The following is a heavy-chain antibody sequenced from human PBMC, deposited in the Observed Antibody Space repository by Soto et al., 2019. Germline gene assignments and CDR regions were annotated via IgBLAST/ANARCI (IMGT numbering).Heavy chain of an antibody. V-gene: IGHV1-18*01. CDR2: INTYSGNT. CDR3: AGSLQGATTNYGSNWFDP. Sequence: QFQLVQSVAEVKKPGASVKVSCKASGYTFTGYSVTWERQAPGQGLEWMGWINTYSGNTNYAQKLRGRVTVTTDKSTNTVYMELRSLRSDATAVDYCAGSLQGATTNYGSNWFDPWGQGTLVTVSS. J-gene: IGHJ5*02. D-gene: IGHD4-17*01. CDR1: GYTFTGYS.